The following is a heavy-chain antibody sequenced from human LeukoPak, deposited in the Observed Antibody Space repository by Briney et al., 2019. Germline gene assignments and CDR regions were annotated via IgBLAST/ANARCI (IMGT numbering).Heavy chain of an antibody. D-gene: IGHD6-19*01. CDR2: MKQDGSEK. CDR3: VRDRSSGWSAGTFDC. CDR1: GFTFSSYW. Sequence: PGGSLRLSCAASGFTFSSYWMTWVRQAPGKGLEWVANMKQDGSEKYYVDSVKGRFTISGDNAKNSLYLQMNNLRVEDTAVYYCVRDRSSGWSAGTFDCWGQGTLVTVSS. J-gene: IGHJ4*02. V-gene: IGHV3-7*01.